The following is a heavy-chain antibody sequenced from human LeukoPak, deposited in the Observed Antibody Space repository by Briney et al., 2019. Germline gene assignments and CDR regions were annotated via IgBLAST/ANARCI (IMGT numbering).Heavy chain of an antibody. J-gene: IGHJ4*02. CDR3: ARAEWVWLQYVH. CDR1: GYTFTSYG. Sequence: ASVKVSCKASGYTFTSYGISWVRQAPGQGLEWMGIINPSGGSTNYAQKFQGRVIMTRDTSTSTVYMELSSLRSEDTAVYYCARAEWVWLQYVHWGQGTLVTVSS. V-gene: IGHV1-46*01. CDR2: INPSGGST. D-gene: IGHD5-18*01.